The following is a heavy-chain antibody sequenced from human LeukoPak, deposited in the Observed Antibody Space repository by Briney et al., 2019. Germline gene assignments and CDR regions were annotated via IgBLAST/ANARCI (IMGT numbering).Heavy chain of an antibody. CDR2: IYYSGST. D-gene: IGHD4-17*01. V-gene: IGHV4-59*01. CDR3: ARGDYGDMNWFDP. J-gene: IGHJ5*02. CDR1: GGSISSYY. Sequence: KPSETLSLTCTVSGGSISSYYWSWIRRPPGKGLEWIGYIYYSGSTNHNPSLKSRVTISVDTSKNQFSLKLSSVTAADTAVYYGARGDYGDMNWFDPWGQGTLVTVSS.